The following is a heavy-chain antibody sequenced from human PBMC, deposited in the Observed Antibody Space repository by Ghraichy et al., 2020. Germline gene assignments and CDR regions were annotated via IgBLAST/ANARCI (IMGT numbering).Heavy chain of an antibody. Sequence: GESLNISCATSGFNLGVYTMNWLRWAPNKGLEWVASISSDSFYIYYADSVRGRFTISRDNAMNSIYLQMNSLRVEDMAMYYCVRADGSGSFYYWGQGTLVTVSS. D-gene: IGHD3-10*01. V-gene: IGHV3-21*01. J-gene: IGHJ4*02. CDR2: ISSDSFYI. CDR3: VRADGSGSFYY. CDR1: GFNLGVYT.